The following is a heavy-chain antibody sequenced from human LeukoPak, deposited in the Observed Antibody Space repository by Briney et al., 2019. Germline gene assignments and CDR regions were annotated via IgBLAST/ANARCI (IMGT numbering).Heavy chain of an antibody. V-gene: IGHV3-21*01. CDR1: GFTFSIYA. J-gene: IGHJ4*02. CDR3: ARGTDITATGSDF. Sequence: GGSLRLSCAASGFTFSIYAMNWVRQAPGKGLEWVSSISSSSSYIYYADSMKGRFTISSDDAKNSLYLQMSSLRAEDTAVYYCARGTDITATGSDFWGQGTLVTVSS. CDR2: ISSSSSYI. D-gene: IGHD6-13*01.